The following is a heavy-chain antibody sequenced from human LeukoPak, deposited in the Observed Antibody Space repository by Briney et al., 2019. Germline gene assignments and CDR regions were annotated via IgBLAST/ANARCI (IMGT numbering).Heavy chain of an antibody. CDR2: ISSSSSYI. Sequence: GGSLRLSCAASGFTFSSYSMNWVRQAPGKGLEWVSSISSSSSYIYYADSVKGRFTISRDNAKNSLYLQMNSLRTEDTAVYYCASVRYCSSTSCLEGALDPWGQGTLVTVSS. J-gene: IGHJ5*02. CDR1: GFTFSSYS. V-gene: IGHV3-21*01. CDR3: ASVRYCSSTSCLEGALDP. D-gene: IGHD2-2*01.